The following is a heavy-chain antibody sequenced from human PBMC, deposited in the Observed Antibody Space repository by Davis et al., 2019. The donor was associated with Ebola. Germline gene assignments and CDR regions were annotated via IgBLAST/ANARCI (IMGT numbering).Heavy chain of an antibody. V-gene: IGHV3-15*01. CDR2: IKSGIDGVTA. D-gene: IGHD2-2*02. CDR3: TTRYHYFDY. CDR1: GFTFSDAW. Sequence: GESLKISCAASGFTFSDAWMTWVRQAPGKGLEWVGRIKSGIDGVTADYAAPVKGGFTISRDDSKNLLYLQMNSLKTEDTAFYFCTTRYHYFDYWGQGSLVTVAS. J-gene: IGHJ4*02.